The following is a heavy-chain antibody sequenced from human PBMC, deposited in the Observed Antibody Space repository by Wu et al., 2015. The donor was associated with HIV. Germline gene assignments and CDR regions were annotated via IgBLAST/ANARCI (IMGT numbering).Heavy chain of an antibody. D-gene: IGHD3-10*01. Sequence: QVQLVQSGAEVKKPGASVKVSCKASGYTFIGYYMHWVRQAPGQGLEWMGWINPNSGGTKFAQKFQDRVTMTRDTSISTAYMELSMLRSDDTAVYYCARERTLGEIDYWGQGTLVTVSS. CDR3: ARERTLGEIDY. V-gene: IGHV1-2*02. CDR2: INPNSGGT. CDR1: GYTFIGYY. J-gene: IGHJ4*02.